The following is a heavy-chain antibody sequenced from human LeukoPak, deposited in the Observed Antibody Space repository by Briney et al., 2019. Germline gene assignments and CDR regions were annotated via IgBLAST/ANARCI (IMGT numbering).Heavy chain of an antibody. CDR1: GYTFTSYG. CDR3: ARDGGDRGIAVAADFDY. CDR2: ISAYNGNT. V-gene: IGHV1-18*01. D-gene: IGHD6-19*01. Sequence: ASVKVSCKASGYTFTSYGISWVRQAPGQGLEWMGWISAYNGNTNYAQKLQGRVTMTTDTSTSTAYMELRSLRSDDTAVYYCARDGGDRGIAVAADFDYWGQGTLVTVSS. J-gene: IGHJ4*02.